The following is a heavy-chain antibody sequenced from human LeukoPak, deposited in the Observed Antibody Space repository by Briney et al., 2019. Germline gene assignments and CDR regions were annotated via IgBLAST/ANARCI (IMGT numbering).Heavy chain of an antibody. CDR2: IYHSGST. CDR1: GGSYSGYD. CDR3: ARGQRDYDVVTGYYYNY. V-gene: IGHV4-34*01. D-gene: IGHD3-9*01. Sequence: WETLSLTRAVYGGSYSGYDWSGIRQPPGKGLAWIGEIYHSGSTNYNPCLKSRVSIYEDTSQNQFSLELASVTAADTAVYYCARGQRDYDVVTGYYYNYWGQGTLVTVSS. J-gene: IGHJ4*02.